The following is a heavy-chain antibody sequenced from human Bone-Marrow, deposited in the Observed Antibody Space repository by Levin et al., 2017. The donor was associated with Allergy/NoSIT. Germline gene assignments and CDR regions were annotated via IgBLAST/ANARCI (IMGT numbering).Heavy chain of an antibody. CDR1: GFTFSSYA. V-gene: IGHV3-23*01. CDR3: AKDEPMASGYDWPPFES. D-gene: IGHD5-12*01. CDR2: ISGSGGSK. Sequence: GESLKISCAASGFTFSSYAMSWVRQTPGTGLEWVSGISGSGGSKYYADSVKGRFTISRDNSKNTLYLQMNSLRAEDTAVYYCAKDEPMASGYDWPPFESWGQGTLVTVSS. J-gene: IGHJ4*02.